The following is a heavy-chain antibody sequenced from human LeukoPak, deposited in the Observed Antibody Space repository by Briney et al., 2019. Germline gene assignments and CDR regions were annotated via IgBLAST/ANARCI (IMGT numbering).Heavy chain of an antibody. J-gene: IGHJ4*02. CDR1: GFTFKNYA. Sequence: GGSLRLSCAASGFTFKNYAMYWVRQAPGKGLEWVSAIIESGESTYYTDSVKGRFTISRDTSKNTLYLQMNSLRAEDTAFYYCAKGSAQYYFDSWGQGTLVTVSS. V-gene: IGHV3-23*01. D-gene: IGHD3-10*01. CDR2: IIESGEST. CDR3: AKGSAQYYFDS.